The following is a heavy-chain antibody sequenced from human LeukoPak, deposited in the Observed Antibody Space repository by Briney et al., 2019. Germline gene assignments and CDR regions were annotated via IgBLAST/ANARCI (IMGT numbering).Heavy chain of an antibody. CDR2: INPNSGGT. D-gene: IGHD2-15*01. V-gene: IGHV1-2*02. J-gene: IGHJ4*02. CDR3: AREAENVVVVAAIPGGLDY. CDR1: GYTSTGYY. Sequence: GASVKVSCKASGYTSTGYYMHWVRQAPGQGLEWMGWINPNSGGTNYAQKFQGRVTMTRDTSISTAYMELSRLRSDDTAVYYCAREAENVVVVAAIPGGLDYWGQGTLVTVSS.